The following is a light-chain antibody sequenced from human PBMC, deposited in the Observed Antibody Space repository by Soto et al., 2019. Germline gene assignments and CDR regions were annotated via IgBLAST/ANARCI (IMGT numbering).Light chain of an antibody. J-gene: IGKJ5*01. CDR1: QSVSSN. Sequence: EIVMTQSPATLSVSPGERATLSFRASQSVSSNLAGYQQKPGQAPRLLIYGASIRATGIPARFSGSGSGTEFTLTISSLQSEEFAVYYCQQYTNWPQITFGQGTRLEI. CDR2: GAS. V-gene: IGKV3-15*01. CDR3: QQYTNWPQIT.